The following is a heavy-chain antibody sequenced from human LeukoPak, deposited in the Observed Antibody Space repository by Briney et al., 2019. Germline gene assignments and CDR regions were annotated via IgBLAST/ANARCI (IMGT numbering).Heavy chain of an antibody. J-gene: IGHJ5*02. CDR2: IYHSGST. D-gene: IGHD3-10*01. CDR1: GYSISSGYY. CDR3: ARGIVVRGPNWFDP. Sequence: SETLSLTCTVSGYSISSGYYWGWIRPPPGKGLEWIGSIYHSGSTYYNPSLKSRVTISVDTSKNQFSLKLSSVTAADTAVYYCARGIVVRGPNWFDPWGQGTLVTVSS. V-gene: IGHV4-38-2*02.